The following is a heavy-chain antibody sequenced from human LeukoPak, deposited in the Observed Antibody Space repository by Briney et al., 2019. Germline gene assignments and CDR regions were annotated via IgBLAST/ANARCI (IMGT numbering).Heavy chain of an antibody. V-gene: IGHV3-7*01. CDR2: IKVDGSEQ. Sequence: GGSLRLSCAASGFTFSSYWMAWVRQAPGKGLEWVASIKVDGSEQYYVDSVKGRFTISRDNAKNTLYLEMNSLRAEDTAVYYCARDRYCTTTRCSDYWGQGTLVTVSS. CDR1: GFTFSSYW. CDR3: ARDRYCTTTRCSDY. D-gene: IGHD2-2*01. J-gene: IGHJ4*02.